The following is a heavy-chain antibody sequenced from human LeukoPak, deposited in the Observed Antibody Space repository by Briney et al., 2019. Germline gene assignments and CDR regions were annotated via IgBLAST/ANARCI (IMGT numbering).Heavy chain of an antibody. Sequence: ASVKVSCKASGYTFTGYYMHWVRQAPGQGLEWMGWINPNSGGTNYAQKFQARVTMTRDTSINTAYMELSRLRSDDTAIYFCATLPGVPDYWGQGTLVTVSS. CDR3: ATLPGVPDY. V-gene: IGHV1-2*02. J-gene: IGHJ4*02. CDR2: INPNSGGT. D-gene: IGHD2-8*01. CDR1: GYTFTGYY.